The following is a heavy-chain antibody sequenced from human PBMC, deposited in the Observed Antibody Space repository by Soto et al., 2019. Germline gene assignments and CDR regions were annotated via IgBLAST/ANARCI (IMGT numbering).Heavy chain of an antibody. Sequence: SDTLSLTCTVSGGSISIYYWSWIGQPPGKGLEWIGYIYYSGSTNYNPSLKSRVTISVDTSKNQFSLKLSSVTAADTAVYYCARARRFTMIGYYFDYWGQGTLVTVSS. CDR1: GGSISIYY. CDR2: IYYSGST. V-gene: IGHV4-59*12. J-gene: IGHJ4*02. D-gene: IGHD3-22*01. CDR3: ARARRFTMIGYYFDY.